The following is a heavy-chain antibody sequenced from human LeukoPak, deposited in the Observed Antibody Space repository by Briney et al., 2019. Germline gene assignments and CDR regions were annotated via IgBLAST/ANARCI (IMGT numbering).Heavy chain of an antibody. CDR1: GFTFSSYW. CDR2: IKQDGSEK. Sequence: GGSLRLSCAASGFTFSSYWMSWVRQAPGKGLEWVANIKQDGSEKYYVDSVKGRFTISRDNAEKSLYLQMNSLRADDTAVYFCVRRAGLDYWGQGTLVTVSS. V-gene: IGHV3-7*01. J-gene: IGHJ4*02. CDR3: VRRAGLDY.